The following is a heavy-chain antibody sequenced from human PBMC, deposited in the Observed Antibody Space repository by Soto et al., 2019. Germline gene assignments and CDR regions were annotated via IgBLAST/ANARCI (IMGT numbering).Heavy chain of an antibody. CDR1: GFTVRSNY. V-gene: IGHV3-66*01. J-gene: IGHJ6*02. CDR2: IYSGGST. D-gene: IGHD3-10*01. CDR3: ARELATTVRGVYYYGMDV. Sequence: EVQLVESGGGLVQPGGSLRLSCAASGFTVRSNYMSWVRQAPGKGLEWVSVIYSGGSTYYADSVKGRFTISRDNSKNTLYLQMNSLRAEDTAVYYCARELATTVRGVYYYGMDVWGQGTTVTVSS.